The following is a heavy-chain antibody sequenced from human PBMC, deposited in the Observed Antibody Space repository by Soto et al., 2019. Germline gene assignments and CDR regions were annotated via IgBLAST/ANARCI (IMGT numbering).Heavy chain of an antibody. Sequence: QVQLVGSGGGVVQPGRSLRLSCAASGFTFSSYAMHWVRQAPGKGLEWVAVISYDGSNKYYADSVKGRFTISRDNSKNTLYLQMNSLRAEDTAVYYCARDLVAVAGRTDAFDIWGQGTMVTVSS. CDR1: GFTFSSYA. CDR2: ISYDGSNK. V-gene: IGHV3-30-3*01. D-gene: IGHD6-19*01. J-gene: IGHJ3*02. CDR3: ARDLVAVAGRTDAFDI.